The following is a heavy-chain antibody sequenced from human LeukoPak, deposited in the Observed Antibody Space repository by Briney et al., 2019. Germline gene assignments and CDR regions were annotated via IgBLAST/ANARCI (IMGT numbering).Heavy chain of an antibody. J-gene: IGHJ1*01. CDR2: IYSGGNT. V-gene: IGHV3-53*01. Sequence: GGSLRLSCATSGLTVSSDYMSWVRQAPGKGLEWVSLIYSGGNTHYADSVKGRFTISRVNSKNTLYLQMNSLRAEDTAVYYCARGAIDGWGQATLIIVSS. CDR1: GLTVSSDY. CDR3: ARGAIDG. D-gene: IGHD3-22*01.